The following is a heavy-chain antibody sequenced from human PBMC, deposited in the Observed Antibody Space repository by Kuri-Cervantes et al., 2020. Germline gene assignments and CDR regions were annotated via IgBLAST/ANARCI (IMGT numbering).Heavy chain of an antibody. J-gene: IGHJ6*02. CDR1: GYTFTSYD. Sequence: ASVKVSCKASGYTFTSYDINWVRQATGQGLEWMGWMNPNSGNTGYAQKFQGRVTMTRNTSISTAYMELSSLRSEDTAAYYCARGTYPRRVVPAARYYYGMDVWGQGTTVTVSS. CDR3: ARGTYPRRVVPAARYYYGMDV. V-gene: IGHV1-8*01. D-gene: IGHD2-2*01. CDR2: MNPNSGNT.